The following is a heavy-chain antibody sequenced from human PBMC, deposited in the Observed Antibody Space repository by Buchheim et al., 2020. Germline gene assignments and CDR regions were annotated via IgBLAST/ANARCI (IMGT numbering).Heavy chain of an antibody. CDR3: TRPGDDFWSGYPHYYGMDV. D-gene: IGHD3-3*01. CDR2: IRSKAYGGTT. V-gene: IGHV3-49*04. CDR1: GFTFGDYA. J-gene: IGHJ6*02. Sequence: EVQLVESGGGLVQPGRSLRLSCTASGFTFGDYAMSWVRQAPGKGLEWVGFIRSKAYGGTTEYAASVKGRFTISRDDSKSIAYLQMNSLKTEETAVYYCTRPGDDFWSGYPHYYGMDVWGQGTT.